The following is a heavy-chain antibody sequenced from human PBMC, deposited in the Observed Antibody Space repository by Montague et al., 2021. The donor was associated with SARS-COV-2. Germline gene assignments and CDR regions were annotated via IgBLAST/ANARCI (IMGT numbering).Heavy chain of an antibody. V-gene: IGHV4-39*07. CDR2: IYYSGST. D-gene: IGHD3-10*01. Sequence: SETRSLTCTVSGGSISSSSYYWGWIRQPPGKGLEWIGSIYYSGSTYYNPSLKSRVTISVDTSKNQFSLKLSSVTAADTAVYYCARVRYYGSGTSLGMDVWGQGTTVTVSS. CDR3: ARVRYYGSGTSLGMDV. CDR1: GGSISSSSYY. J-gene: IGHJ6*02.